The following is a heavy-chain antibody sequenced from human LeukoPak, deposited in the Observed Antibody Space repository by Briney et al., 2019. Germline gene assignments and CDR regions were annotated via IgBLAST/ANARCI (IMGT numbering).Heavy chain of an antibody. D-gene: IGHD7-27*01. V-gene: IGHV3-7*05. J-gene: IGHJ3*01. CDR1: GFTFSSDW. Sequence: GGSLRDSFAASGFTFSSDWMSWVRQAPGGGVECVDNIKLDGSEKYYVDSVKGRFTISRDNAKNSLYLQMNSLRAEDTAVYYCARGANWATFWGQGTMVTVSS. CDR3: ARGANWATF. CDR2: IKLDGSEK.